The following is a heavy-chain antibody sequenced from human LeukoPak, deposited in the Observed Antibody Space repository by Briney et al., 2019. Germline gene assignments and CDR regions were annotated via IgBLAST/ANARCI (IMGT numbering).Heavy chain of an antibody. Sequence: GGSLRLSCAASGFSVSSDYMSWVRQARGKGGEWGSVIYSDGKTYYADAVKGRFTISRDKSKNTVYLQMNSLRPEDTAVYYCARVASDDAFDIWGQGTMVTVSS. J-gene: IGHJ3*02. CDR3: ARVASDDAFDI. V-gene: IGHV3-66*01. CDR1: GFSVSSDY. CDR2: IYSDGKT.